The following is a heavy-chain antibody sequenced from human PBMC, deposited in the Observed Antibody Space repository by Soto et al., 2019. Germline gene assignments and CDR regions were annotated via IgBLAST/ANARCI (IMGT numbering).Heavy chain of an antibody. CDR3: TRLKSYDILTGYYDYYGMDV. D-gene: IGHD3-9*01. V-gene: IGHV3-73*01. J-gene: IGHJ6*02. Sequence: GGSLRLSCAASGFTFSGSAMHWVRQASGKGLEWVGRIRSKANSYATAYAASVKGRFTISRDDSKNTAYLQMNSLKTEDTAVYYCTRLKSYDILTGYYDYYGMDVWGQGTTVTVSS. CDR1: GFTFSGSA. CDR2: IRSKANSYAT.